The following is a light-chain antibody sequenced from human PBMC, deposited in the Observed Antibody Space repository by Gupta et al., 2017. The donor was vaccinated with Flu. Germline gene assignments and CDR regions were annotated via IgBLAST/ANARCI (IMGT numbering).Light chain of an antibody. CDR3: QVWDTSSDHQV. V-gene: IGLV3-21*02. Sequence: SSVLTPPPSLSVAPGQTARITGGEDSSGSKIVHWYQQKPGQAPVLVIYSDSDRPSRIPERFSGSNSGNTATLTISGVEAGDEADFYCQVWDTSSDHQVFGGGTKLTVL. J-gene: IGLJ3*02. CDR1: SSGSKI. CDR2: SDS.